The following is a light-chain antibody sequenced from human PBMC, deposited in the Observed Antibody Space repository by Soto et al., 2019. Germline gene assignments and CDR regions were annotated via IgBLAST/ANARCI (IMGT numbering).Light chain of an antibody. CDR1: SGSVLTSHY. V-gene: IGLV8-61*01. CDR2: STN. Sequence: QAVVTQEPSFSVSPGGTVTLTCGLTSGSVLTSHYTSWFQQTPGQPPRTLIYSTNSRSPGVPDRFSGSILGNKGALTITGALADDEGDYYCVLYIGTGLVFGGGTQLTVL. CDR3: VLYIGTGLV. J-gene: IGLJ7*01.